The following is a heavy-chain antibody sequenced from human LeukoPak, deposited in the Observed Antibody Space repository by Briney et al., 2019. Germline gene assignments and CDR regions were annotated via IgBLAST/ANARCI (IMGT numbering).Heavy chain of an antibody. CDR3: ARGPYSYDSSGAFDI. CDR2: IYYSGST. CDR1: GGSISSSSYY. V-gene: IGHV4-39*07. J-gene: IGHJ3*02. D-gene: IGHD3-22*01. Sequence: SETLSLTCTVSGGSISSSSYYWGWIRQPPGKGLEWIGSIYYSGSTSYNPSLKSRVTISVATSKNQFSLKLSSVTAADTAVYFCARGPYSYDSSGAFDIWGQGTMVTVSS.